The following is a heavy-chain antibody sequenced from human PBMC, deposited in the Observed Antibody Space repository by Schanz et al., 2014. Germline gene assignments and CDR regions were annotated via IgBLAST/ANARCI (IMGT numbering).Heavy chain of an antibody. Sequence: VQLVASGGGLVQPGGSLRLSCAASGFTFSTHAMHWVRQAPGKGLEWVALVSSDGNNDYYTDSVKGRFTISRDNSKNTLYLQMNSLRAEDTAVYYCARPALWFGDNCFDPWGQGTLVTVSS. CDR2: VSSDGNND. J-gene: IGHJ5*02. CDR1: GFTFSTHA. V-gene: IGHV3-30*03. CDR3: ARPALWFGDNCFDP. D-gene: IGHD3-10*01.